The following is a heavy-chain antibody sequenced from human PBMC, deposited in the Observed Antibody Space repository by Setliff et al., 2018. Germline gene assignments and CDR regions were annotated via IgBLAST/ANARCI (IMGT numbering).Heavy chain of an antibody. J-gene: IGHJ4*02. D-gene: IGHD3-3*01. CDR1: GYTFLSYG. Sequence: ASVKVSCKAVGYTFLSYGLSWVRQAPGQGLEWMGWISAYTGKTDYAQNFQGRVTMTTDTSTSTAYLELRSLRYDDPAVYFCARAPRLEWILPTFDYWGQGTPVTVSS. CDR2: ISAYTGKT. V-gene: IGHV1-18*01. CDR3: ARAPRLEWILPTFDY.